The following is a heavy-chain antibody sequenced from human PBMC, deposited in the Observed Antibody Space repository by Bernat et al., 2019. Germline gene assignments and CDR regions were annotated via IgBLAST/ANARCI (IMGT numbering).Heavy chain of an antibody. Sequence: GERGEAGGGVVQPGGSLGRSGAASGFTFSSYWMSWVRQAPGKGLEWVANIKQDGSEKYDVDSVKGRFTISRDNAKNSLYLQMNSLRAEDTDVYYCARDITVLDPILADYGDYGDYYYYGMDVWGQGTTVTVSS. CDR3: ARDITVLDPILADYGDYGDYYYYGMDV. CDR1: GFTFSSYW. CDR2: IKQDGSEK. D-gene: IGHD4-17*01. V-gene: IGHV3-7*04. J-gene: IGHJ6*02.